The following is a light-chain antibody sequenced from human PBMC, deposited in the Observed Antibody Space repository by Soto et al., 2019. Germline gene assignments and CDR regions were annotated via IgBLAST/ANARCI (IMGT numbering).Light chain of an antibody. CDR1: QSVNSK. Sequence: EIVMTQSPATLSVSPGERATLSCRASQSVNSKLAGYQQKTGQAPRLLIYGASTRATGIPARCSGSGSGTEFILTSSILQSEVSAFYYCQQYDHLKTFGQGTKVEIK. V-gene: IGKV3-15*01. J-gene: IGKJ1*01. CDR2: GAS. CDR3: QQYDHLKT.